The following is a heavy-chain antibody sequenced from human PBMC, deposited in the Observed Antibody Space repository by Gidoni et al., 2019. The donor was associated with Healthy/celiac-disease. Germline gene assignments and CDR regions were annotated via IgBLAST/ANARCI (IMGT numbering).Heavy chain of an antibody. CDR1: GFTFSSYW. CDR3: AGDYGDYYYYYMDV. Sequence: EVQLVESGGGLVQPGGSLRLSCASSGFTFSSYWMPWVRQAPGKGLVWVSRINSDGSSTSYADSVKGRFTISRDNAKNTLYLQMNSLRAEDTAVYYCAGDYGDYYYYYMDVWGKGTTVTVSS. V-gene: IGHV3-74*01. J-gene: IGHJ6*03. D-gene: IGHD4-17*01. CDR2: INSDGSST.